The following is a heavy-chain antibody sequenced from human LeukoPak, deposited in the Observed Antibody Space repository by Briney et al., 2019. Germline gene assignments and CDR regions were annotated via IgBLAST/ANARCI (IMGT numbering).Heavy chain of an antibody. Sequence: ASVKVSCKASGYTFTSYAMNWVRQAPGQGLEWMGWINPNSGGTNYAQKFQGRVTMTRDTSISTAYMELSRLRSDDTAVYYCARGLSYDILTGYYTDDAFDIWGQGTMVTVSS. CDR1: GYTFTSYA. CDR2: INPNSGGT. D-gene: IGHD3-9*01. V-gene: IGHV1-2*02. J-gene: IGHJ3*02. CDR3: ARGLSYDILTGYYTDDAFDI.